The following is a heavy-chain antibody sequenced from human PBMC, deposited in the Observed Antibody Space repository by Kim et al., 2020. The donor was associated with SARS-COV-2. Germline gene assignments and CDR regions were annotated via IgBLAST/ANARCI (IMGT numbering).Heavy chain of an antibody. J-gene: IGHJ6*02. CDR3: ARDRWYARLNYIAARDRYYYGMDV. CDR1: GYTFTSYG. CDR2: ISAYNGNT. V-gene: IGHV1-18*01. Sequence: ASVKVSCKASGYTFTSYGISWVRQAPGQGLEWMGWISAYNGNTNYAQKLQGRVTMTTDTSTSTAYMELRSLRSDDTAVYYCARDRWYARLNYIAARDRYYYGMDVWGQGTTVTVSS. D-gene: IGHD6-6*01.